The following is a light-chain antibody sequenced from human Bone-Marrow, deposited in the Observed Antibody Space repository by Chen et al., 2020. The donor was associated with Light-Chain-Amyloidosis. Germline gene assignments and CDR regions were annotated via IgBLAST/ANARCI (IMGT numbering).Light chain of an antibody. V-gene: IGLV2-14*01. CDR2: EVT. Sequence: SALTQPAPVSVSPGQSTTISCTGTSSDVGEDNHVSWYQQHPDKAPKLMIYEVTNRPSWFPDRFSGSESDNTASLTISGLQTEDEADYFCSSYTITNTLVFGSGTRVTVL. CDR1: SSDVGEDNH. CDR3: SSYTITNTLV. J-gene: IGLJ1*01.